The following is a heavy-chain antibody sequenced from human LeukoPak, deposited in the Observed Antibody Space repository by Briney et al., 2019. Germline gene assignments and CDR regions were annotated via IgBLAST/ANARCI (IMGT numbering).Heavy chain of an antibody. J-gene: IGHJ3*02. CDR3: AAIRSYSDAFDI. Sequence: GESLKISCKGSGYTFPIYWIGWVRQMPGKGLEWMGIVNPRDSDTRYSPSFQGQVTFSGDKSINTAYLQWSSLKASDTAIYYCAAIRSYSDAFDIWGQGTMVTVTS. CDR2: VNPRDSDT. CDR1: GYTFPIYW. D-gene: IGHD2-21*01. V-gene: IGHV5-51*01.